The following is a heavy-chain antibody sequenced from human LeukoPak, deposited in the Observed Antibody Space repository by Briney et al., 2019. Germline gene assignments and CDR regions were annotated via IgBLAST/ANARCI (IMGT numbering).Heavy chain of an antibody. V-gene: IGHV3-21*01. CDR2: SSSSSSYK. J-gene: IGHJ4*02. CDR3: ARGYSDILTGYSPYYFDY. D-gene: IGHD3-9*01. CDR1: GFTLSSYS. Sequence: GGSLRLSCAASGFTLSSYSMNWVRQAPGRGLEWVSSSSSSSSYKYYADSVKGRFTISRDNAKTSLYLQMNSLRAEDTAVYYCARGYSDILTGYSPYYFDYWGQGTLVTVSS.